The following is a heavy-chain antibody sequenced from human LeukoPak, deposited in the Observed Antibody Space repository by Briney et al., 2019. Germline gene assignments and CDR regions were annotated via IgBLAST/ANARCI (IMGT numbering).Heavy chain of an antibody. CDR2: ISGSGGST. Sequence: GGSLRLSCAASGFTFSSYAMSWVRQAPGKGLEWVSGISGSGGSTYYTDSVKGRLTISRDNSKNTLYLQMNSLRAEDTAVYYCAKDARRTSGWYFFDYWGQGTLVTVSS. J-gene: IGHJ4*02. CDR3: AKDARRTSGWYFFDY. CDR1: GFTFSSYA. V-gene: IGHV3-23*01. D-gene: IGHD6-19*01.